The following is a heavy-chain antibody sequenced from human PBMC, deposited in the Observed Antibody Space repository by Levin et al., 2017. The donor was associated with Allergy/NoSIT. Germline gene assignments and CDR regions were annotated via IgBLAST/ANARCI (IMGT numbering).Heavy chain of an antibody. V-gene: IGHV1-8*01. CDR3: ARVESYVSGYDFWSGYWTRTQAGEAFDY. CDR1: GYTFTSYD. CDR2: MNPNSGNT. J-gene: IGHJ4*02. Sequence: ASVKVSCKASGYTFTSYDINWVRQATGQGLEWMGWMNPNSGNTGYAQKFQGRVTMTRNTSISTAYMELSSLRSEDTAVYYCARVESYVSGYDFWSGYWTRTQAGEAFDYWGQGTLVTVSS. D-gene: IGHD3-3*01.